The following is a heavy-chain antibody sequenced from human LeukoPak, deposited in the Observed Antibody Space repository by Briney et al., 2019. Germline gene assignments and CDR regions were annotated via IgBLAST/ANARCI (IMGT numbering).Heavy chain of an antibody. CDR2: ISSSSTYI. D-gene: IGHD5-18*01. J-gene: IGHJ4*02. CDR1: GFTFSSYS. V-gene: IGHV3-21*01. Sequence: GGSLRLSCVASGFTFSSYSMKRGRQAPGKGPEWVSSISSSSTYINYADSVKGRFTISRDNAKNSLYLQMNSLRGEDTAVYYCARDGSSAMALSPCPGYYFDYWGQGTLLTVSS. CDR3: ARDGSSAMALSPCPGYYFDY.